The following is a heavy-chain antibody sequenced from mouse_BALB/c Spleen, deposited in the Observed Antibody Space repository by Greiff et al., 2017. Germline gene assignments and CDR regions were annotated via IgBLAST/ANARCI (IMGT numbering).Heavy chain of an antibody. CDR1: GFTFTDHY. J-gene: IGHJ4*01. D-gene: IGHD2-12*01. CDR3: ARFTISPLYAMDY. Sequence: DVQLVESGGGLVQPGGSLRLSCATSGFTFTDHYMSWVRQPPGKALEWLGFIRNKANGYTTEYSASVKGRFTISRANSQSILYLQMNTLRAEDSATYYCARFTISPLYAMDYWGQGTSVTVSS. CDR2: IRNKANGYTT. V-gene: IGHV7-3*02.